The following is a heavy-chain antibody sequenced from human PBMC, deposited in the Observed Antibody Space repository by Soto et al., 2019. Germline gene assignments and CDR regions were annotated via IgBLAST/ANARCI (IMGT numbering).Heavy chain of an antibody. CDR2: ISSSSSII. Sequence: PGGSLRLSCAASGFTFSSYSMNWVRQAPGKGLEWVSYISSSSSIIYYADSVKGRFTISRDNAKNSLYLQMNSLRAEDTAVYYCAKDQGFIYGMDVWGQGTTVTVSS. J-gene: IGHJ6*02. CDR3: AKDQGFIYGMDV. CDR1: GFTFSSYS. V-gene: IGHV3-48*01.